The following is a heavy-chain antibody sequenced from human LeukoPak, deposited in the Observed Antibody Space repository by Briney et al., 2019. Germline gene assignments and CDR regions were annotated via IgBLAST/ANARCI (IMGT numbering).Heavy chain of an antibody. V-gene: IGHV1-69*06. CDR1: GGTFSSYA. J-gene: IGHJ4*02. CDR2: IIPIFGTA. CDR3: ARMVAATSILGRRLHYFDY. D-gene: IGHD2-15*01. Sequence: GASVKVSCKASGGTFSSYAISWVRQAPGQGLEWMGGIIPIFGTANYAQKFQGRVTITADNSTSTAYMELSSLRSEDTAVYYCARMVAATSILGRRLHYFDYWGQGTLVTVSS.